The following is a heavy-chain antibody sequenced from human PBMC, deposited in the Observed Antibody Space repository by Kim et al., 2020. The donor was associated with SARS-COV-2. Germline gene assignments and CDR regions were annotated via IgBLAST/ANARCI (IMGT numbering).Heavy chain of an antibody. V-gene: IGHV5-51*01. CDR2: IYPGDSDP. Sequence: GESLKISCKGSGYSFTSYWIGWVRQMPGKGLEWMGIIYPGDSDPRYSPSFQGQVTISADKSISTAYLQWSSLKASDTAMYYCATRIAAAGSHDAFDIWGQGTMVTVSS. CDR3: ATRIAAAGSHDAFDI. CDR1: GYSFTSYW. D-gene: IGHD6-13*01. J-gene: IGHJ3*02.